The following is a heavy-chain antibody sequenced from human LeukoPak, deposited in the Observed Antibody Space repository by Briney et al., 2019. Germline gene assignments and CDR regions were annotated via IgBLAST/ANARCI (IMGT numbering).Heavy chain of an antibody. V-gene: IGHV1-2*02. CDR3: ARGQGIAAAGPPQGLDY. D-gene: IGHD6-13*01. CDR1: GYTFTGYY. CDR2: INPNSGGT. Sequence: GASVKVSCKASGYTFTGYYMHWVRQAPGQGLEWMGWINPNSGGTNYAQKFQGRVTMTRDTSISTAYMELSRLRSDDTAVYYCARGQGIAAAGPPQGLDYWGQGTLVTVSS. J-gene: IGHJ4*02.